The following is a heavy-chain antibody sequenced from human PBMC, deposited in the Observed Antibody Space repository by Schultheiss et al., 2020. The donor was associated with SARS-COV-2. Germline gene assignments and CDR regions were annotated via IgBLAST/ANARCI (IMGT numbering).Heavy chain of an antibody. J-gene: IGHJ6*03. V-gene: IGHV3-66*01. D-gene: IGHD3-16*02. Sequence: GGSLRLSCAASGFTFSSYAMSWVRQATGKGLEWVSVIYSGGSTYYADSVKGRFTISRDNAKNSLYLQMNSLRAEDTAVYYCARDHAQPIDYYMDVWGKGTTVTVSS. CDR3: ARDHAQPIDYYMDV. CDR2: IYSGGST. CDR1: GFTFSSYA.